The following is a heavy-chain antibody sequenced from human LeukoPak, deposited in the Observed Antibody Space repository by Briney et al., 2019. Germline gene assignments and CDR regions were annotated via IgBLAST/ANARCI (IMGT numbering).Heavy chain of an antibody. J-gene: IGHJ4*02. CDR1: GFTFSSYA. D-gene: IGHD6-19*01. CDR2: ISGSGGST. CDR3: AKDRPVAVAGTSQEIFDY. V-gene: IGHV3-23*01. Sequence: GGSLRLSCAASGFTFSSYAMSWVRQAPGKGLEWVSAISGSGGSTYYADSVKGRFTISRDNSKNTLYLQMNSLRAEDTAVYYCAKDRPVAVAGTSQEIFDYWGQGTLVTVSS.